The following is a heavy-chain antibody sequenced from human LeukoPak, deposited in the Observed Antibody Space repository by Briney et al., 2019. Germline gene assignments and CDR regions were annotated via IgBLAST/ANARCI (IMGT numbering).Heavy chain of an antibody. J-gene: IGHJ6*02. CDR3: ARLQLDYDILTGYPSYGMDV. V-gene: IGHV4-59*08. CDR2: IYYSGST. CDR1: GGSFSGYY. Sequence: SETLSLTCAVYGGSFSGYYWSWIRQPPGKGLEWIGYIYYSGSTYYNPSLKSRVTISVDTSKNQFSLKLSSVTAADTAVYYCARLQLDYDILTGYPSYGMDVWGQGTTVTVSS. D-gene: IGHD3-9*01.